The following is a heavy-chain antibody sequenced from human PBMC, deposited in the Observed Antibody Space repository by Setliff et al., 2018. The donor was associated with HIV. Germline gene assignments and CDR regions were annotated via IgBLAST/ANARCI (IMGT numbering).Heavy chain of an antibody. CDR2: ISSRSSTI. CDR3: MTDPTVTPNSWFDP. J-gene: IGHJ5*02. Sequence: PAGSLRLSCAASGFTFSNYAMNWVRQAPGKGLEWVSYISSRSSTIYYTDSVKGRFTISRDNAKNSLFLQMNSLRAEDTAVYYCMTDPTVTPNSWFDPWGQGTLVT. V-gene: IGHV3-48*04. CDR1: GFTFSNYA. D-gene: IGHD4-17*01.